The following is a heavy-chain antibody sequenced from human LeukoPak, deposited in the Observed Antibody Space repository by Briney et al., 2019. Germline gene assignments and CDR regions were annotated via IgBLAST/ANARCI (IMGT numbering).Heavy chain of an antibody. Sequence: TGGSLRLSCAASGFTFRNYAMYWVRQAPGKGLEWVSAISSSDANTYYADSVKGRFTISRDNAKNSLYLQMNSLGAEDTAVYYCARARYCSGGSCYSKVSEYFQHWGQGTLVTVSS. J-gene: IGHJ1*01. V-gene: IGHV3-21*01. CDR3: ARARYCSGGSCYSKVSEYFQH. D-gene: IGHD2-15*01. CDR2: ISSSDANT. CDR1: GFTFRNYA.